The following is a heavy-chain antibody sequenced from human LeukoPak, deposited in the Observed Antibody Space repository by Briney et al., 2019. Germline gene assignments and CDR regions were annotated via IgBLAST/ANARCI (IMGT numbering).Heavy chain of an antibody. CDR3: AKGDTPDNSYNYFAP. V-gene: IGHV3-23*01. CDR2: ISYSGDGT. J-gene: IGHJ5*02. D-gene: IGHD1-1*01. Sequence: GGPLRLSCAASGFIIGGYAMSWVRQAPGKGLEWVSSISYSGDGTKYADSVKGRCTISREDSKNTLYLQMNSLRAEDTAVYYCAKGDTPDNSYNYFAPCGQGTLVTVSS. CDR1: GFIIGGYA.